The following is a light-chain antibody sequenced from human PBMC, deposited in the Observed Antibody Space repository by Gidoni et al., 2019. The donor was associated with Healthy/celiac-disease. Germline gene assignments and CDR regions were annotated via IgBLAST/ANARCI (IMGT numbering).Light chain of an antibody. CDR2: EVS. V-gene: IGLV2-8*01. CDR1: SSDVGVYHY. Sequence: QSALTQPPSASGSPGQSVTISCTGTSSDVGVYHYVSWYQQHPGKAPKLMIYEVSKRPSGVPDRFSGYKSGNTASLTVSGLQAEDEADYYCSSYAGSNKVFGGGTKLTVL. CDR3: SSYAGSNKV. J-gene: IGLJ2*01.